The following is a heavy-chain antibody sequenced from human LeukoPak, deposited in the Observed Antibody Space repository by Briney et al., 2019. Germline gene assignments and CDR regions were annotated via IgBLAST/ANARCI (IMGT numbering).Heavy chain of an antibody. D-gene: IGHD4-17*01. CDR3: ARVSLDYGDYHWFDP. CDR1: GFTFSSYW. CDR2: INTDGSST. V-gene: IGHV3-74*01. J-gene: IGHJ5*02. Sequence: GSLRLSCAASGFTFSSYWMHWVRQAPGKGLVWVSRINTDGSSTSYADSVKGRFTISRDNAKNTLYLQMSSLRAEDTAVYYCARVSLDYGDYHWFDPWGQGALVTVSS.